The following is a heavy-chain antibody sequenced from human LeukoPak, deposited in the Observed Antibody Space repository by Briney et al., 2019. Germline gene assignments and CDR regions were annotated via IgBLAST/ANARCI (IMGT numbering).Heavy chain of an antibody. D-gene: IGHD3/OR15-3a*01. J-gene: IGHJ6*03. Sequence: GGSLRLSCAASGFTFSRYGMHWVRQAPGKGLEWVAVIWYDGSNKYYADSVKGRFTISRDNSKNTVYLQMNSLRAEDTAVYFCAKGTGYYYYYMDVWGKGTTVTVSS. CDR3: AKGTGYYYYYMDV. CDR2: IWYDGSNK. CDR1: GFTFSRYG. V-gene: IGHV3-33*08.